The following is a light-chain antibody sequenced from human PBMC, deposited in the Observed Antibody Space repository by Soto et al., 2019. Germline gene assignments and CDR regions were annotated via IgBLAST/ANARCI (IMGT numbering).Light chain of an antibody. CDR1: QGSGNS. CDR3: PKYDSAPWT. CDR2: TAS. V-gene: IGKV1-27*01. J-gene: IGKJ1*01. Sequence: DIQMTQSPSSLSSSVGDRVTITCRASQGSGNSLAWYQRKPGRVPNLLIYTASNLLSGVPARFSGSGSGTDFTLTISSLQLEDVATYYCPKYDSAPWTFGQGTKVDIK.